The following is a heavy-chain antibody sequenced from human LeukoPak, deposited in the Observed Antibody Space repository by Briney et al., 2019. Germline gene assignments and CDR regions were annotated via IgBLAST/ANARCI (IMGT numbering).Heavy chain of an antibody. J-gene: IGHJ5*02. CDR1: GGSISSYY. CDR3: ASGGSSWYFGWFDP. V-gene: IGHV4-59*08. Sequence: SEPLSLTCTVSGGSISSYYWSWIRQPPGKGLEWTGYIYYSGSTNYNPSLKSRVTISVDTSKNQFSLKLSSVTAADTAVYYCASGGSSWYFGWFDPWGQGTLVTVSS. CDR2: IYYSGST. D-gene: IGHD6-13*01.